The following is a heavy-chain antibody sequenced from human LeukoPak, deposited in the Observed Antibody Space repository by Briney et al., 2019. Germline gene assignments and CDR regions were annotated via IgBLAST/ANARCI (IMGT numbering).Heavy chain of an antibody. CDR2: IYYSGST. CDR1: GYSISSDYY. J-gene: IGHJ5*02. Sequence: SETLSLTCTVSGYSISSDYYWSWIRQPPGKGLEWIGYIYYSGSTNYKPSLKSRVTISVDTSKNQFSLKLSSVTAADTAVYYCARGGYYGSGNDFRFDPWGQGTLVTVSS. D-gene: IGHD3-10*01. CDR3: ARGGYYGSGNDFRFDP. V-gene: IGHV4-61*01.